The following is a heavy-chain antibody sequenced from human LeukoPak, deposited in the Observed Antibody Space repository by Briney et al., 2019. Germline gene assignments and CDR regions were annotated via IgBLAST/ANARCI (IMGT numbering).Heavy chain of an antibody. J-gene: IGHJ4*02. CDR1: GFTF. CDR3: AREPRDGYGLFDS. V-gene: IGHV3-7*01. D-gene: IGHD5-24*01. Sequence: GGSLRPSCAASGFTFMSWVRQSPGSGLEWVANIKQDGSEKYYADSVKGRFTISRDNAKNSVFLQMNSLRVEDTAVYYCAREPRDGYGLFDSWGQGTQVTVSS. CDR2: IKQDGSEK.